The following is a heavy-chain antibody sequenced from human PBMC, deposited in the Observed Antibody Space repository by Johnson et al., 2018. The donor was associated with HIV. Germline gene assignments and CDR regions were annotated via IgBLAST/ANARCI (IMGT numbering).Heavy chain of an antibody. CDR1: GFTFSSYW. CDR3: AKGGYIGCYFGFDI. Sequence: VQLVESGGGVVQPGGSMRLSCAASGFTFSSYWMSWVRQAPGKGLEWVANIKQEGSEKYYVDSVKGRSTISRDNAKNSLYLQMNSLSAEDTALYYCAKGGYIGCYFGFDIWGQGTMVTVSS. V-gene: IGHV3-7*05. CDR2: IKQEGSEK. J-gene: IGHJ3*02. D-gene: IGHD1-26*01.